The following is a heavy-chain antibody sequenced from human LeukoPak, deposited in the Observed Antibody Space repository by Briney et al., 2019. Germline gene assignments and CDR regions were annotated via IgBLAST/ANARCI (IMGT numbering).Heavy chain of an antibody. V-gene: IGHV3-48*03. J-gene: IGHJ6*04. Sequence: GGSLRLSCAASGFTFSSYEMNWVRQAPGKGLEWVSYISSSGSTIYYADSVKGRFIISRDNAKNSLYLQMNGLRAEDTAVYYCAELGITMIGGVWGKGTTVTISS. CDR2: ISSSGSTI. D-gene: IGHD3-10*02. CDR3: AELGITMIGGV. CDR1: GFTFSSYE.